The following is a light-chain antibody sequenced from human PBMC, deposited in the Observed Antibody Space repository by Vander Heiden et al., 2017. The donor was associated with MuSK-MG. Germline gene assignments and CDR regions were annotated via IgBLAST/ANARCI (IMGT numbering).Light chain of an antibody. V-gene: IGLV1-40*01. CDR1: HSNIGAGFA. CDR2: DYD. Sequence: QSVLTQPPSVSGAPGQRVTLSCPGSHSNIGAGFAVHWYQHLPGTAPKLLIYDYDNRPSGVADRFSGSKSGTSASLAITGLQADDEADYYCQSYDKTLSVVVFGGGTKLTVL. J-gene: IGLJ2*01. CDR3: QSYDKTLSVVV.